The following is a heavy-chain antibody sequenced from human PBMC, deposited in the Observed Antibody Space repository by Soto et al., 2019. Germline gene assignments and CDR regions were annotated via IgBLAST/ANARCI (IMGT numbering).Heavy chain of an antibody. D-gene: IGHD4-17*01. Sequence: EVQLVESGGGLVQPGRSLRLSCAASGFTFDDYAMHWVRQAPGKGLEWVSGISWNSGSIGYADSVKGRFTISRDNAKNSLYLQMNSLRAEDTALYYCAKALRLGAGMDVWGQGTTVTVSS. V-gene: IGHV3-9*01. CDR1: GFTFDDYA. CDR3: AKALRLGAGMDV. CDR2: ISWNSGSI. J-gene: IGHJ6*02.